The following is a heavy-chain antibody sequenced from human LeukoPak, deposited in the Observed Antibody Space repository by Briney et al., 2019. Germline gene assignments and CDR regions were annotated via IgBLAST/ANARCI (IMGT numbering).Heavy chain of an antibody. CDR1: GFTFSSYW. CDR2: ISSDGSST. V-gene: IGHV3-74*01. D-gene: IGHD3-10*01. CDR3: AIGGRFGLLDY. Sequence: GGSLRLSCAASGFTFSSYWMHWVRQAPGRGLVWVSRISSDGSSTIYADSVKGRFTISRDNAKNSLYLQMNSLRAEDTAVYYCAIGGRFGLLDYWGQGTLVTVSS. J-gene: IGHJ4*02.